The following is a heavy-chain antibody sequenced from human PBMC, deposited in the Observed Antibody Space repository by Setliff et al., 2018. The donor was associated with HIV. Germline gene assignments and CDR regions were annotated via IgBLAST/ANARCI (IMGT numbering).Heavy chain of an antibody. V-gene: IGHV4-34*12. CDR2: IIHSGST. CDR3: ARERLSRLGYPRASDI. D-gene: IGHD1-1*01. CDR1: GGSFSGYY. Sequence: SETLSLTCAVYGGSFSGYYWSWIRQPPGKGLEWIGEIIHSGSTNYNPSLKSRVTISVDTSKNQFSLMLGSMTAADTAVYYCARERLSRLGYPRASDIWGQGRMVTVSS. J-gene: IGHJ3*02.